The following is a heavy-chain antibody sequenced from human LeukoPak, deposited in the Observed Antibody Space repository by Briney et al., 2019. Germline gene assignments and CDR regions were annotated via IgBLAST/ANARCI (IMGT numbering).Heavy chain of an antibody. V-gene: IGHV3-21*01. D-gene: IGHD2-8*01. CDR3: ARSARGLYVDC. J-gene: IGHJ4*02. CDR2: ISSSSSYI. CDR1: GFTFSSYS. Sequence: GGSLRLSCAASGFTFSSYSMNWVRQAPGKGLEWVSSISSSSSYIYYADSVKGRFTISRDNAKNSLYLQMNSLRAEDTAVYYCARSARGLYVDCWGQGTLVTVSS.